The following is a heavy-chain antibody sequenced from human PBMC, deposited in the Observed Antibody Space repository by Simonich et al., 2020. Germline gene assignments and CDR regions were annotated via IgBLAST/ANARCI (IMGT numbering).Heavy chain of an antibody. Sequence: QVQLVQSGAEVKKPGASVKVSCKASGYTFTSYGISWVRQAPGQGLEWMGWINPNSGGTNYAQKFQGRVTMTRDTSISTAYMELSRLRSDDTAVYYCARWELGLVPFWGQGTLVTVSS. J-gene: IGHJ4*02. CDR3: ARWELGLVPF. D-gene: IGHD7-27*01. CDR2: INPNSGGT. V-gene: IGHV1-2*02. CDR1: GYTFTSYG.